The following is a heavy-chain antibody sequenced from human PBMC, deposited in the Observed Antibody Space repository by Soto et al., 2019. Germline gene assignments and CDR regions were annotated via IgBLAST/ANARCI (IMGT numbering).Heavy chain of an antibody. J-gene: IGHJ4*02. V-gene: IGHV4-61*01. Sequence: SETLSLTCTVSGGSVSSGIHYWSWIRQPPGKGPEWIGYVYYSGTTNYNPSLKSRLTISVDTSKNQFSLKLSALTAADTAVYYCARVGSWYSFEYWGQGTLVTVSS. CDR3: ARVGSWYSFEY. CDR2: VYYSGTT. CDR1: GGSVSSGIHY. D-gene: IGHD6-13*01.